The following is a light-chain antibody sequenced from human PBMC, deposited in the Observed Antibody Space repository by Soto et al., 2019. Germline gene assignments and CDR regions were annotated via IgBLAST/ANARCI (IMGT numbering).Light chain of an antibody. J-gene: IGKJ4*01. CDR2: KAS. V-gene: IGKV1-5*03. CDR3: QQYVAYPLT. Sequence: DIQMTQSPSTVSASVGDRVTITCRASQNINTWLAWYQQKPGKAPKLLILKASSLESGVPSRFSGSGSGTEFTLTISSLQPDDLATYYCQQYVAYPLTFGGGTKVEIK. CDR1: QNINTW.